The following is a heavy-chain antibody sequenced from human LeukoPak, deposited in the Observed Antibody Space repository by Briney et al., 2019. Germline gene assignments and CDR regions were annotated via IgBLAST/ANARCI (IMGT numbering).Heavy chain of an antibody. D-gene: IGHD2-21*01. CDR3: ARGGDLDV. J-gene: IGHJ6*02. V-gene: IGHV3-7*03. CDR2: INHNGNVN. CDR1: GFTFSSYW. Sequence: PGGSLRLSCAASGFTFSSYWMNWARQAPGKGLEWVASINHNGNVNYYVDSVKGRFTISRDNAKNSLYLRMSNLRAEDTAVYFCARGGDLDVWGQGATVTVSS.